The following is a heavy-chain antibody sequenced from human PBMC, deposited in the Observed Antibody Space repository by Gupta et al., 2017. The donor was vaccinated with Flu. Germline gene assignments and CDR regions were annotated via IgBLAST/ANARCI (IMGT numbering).Heavy chain of an antibody. V-gene: IGHV5-10-1*01. CDR3: ASTSYYGGNSGWYFDL. CDR1: GYSLTSFW. Sequence: DALLVQSGEEVNKPGESLRIYGEGSGYSLTSFWSSWVRQMPGEGLEWMGRIDPSSSYTIYSPSFEGLVTISTDKSINTAYLQWSSLKASDTAIYYCASTSYYGGNSGWYFDLWGRGTLVTVSS. J-gene: IGHJ2*01. CDR2: IDPSSSYT. D-gene: IGHD4-17*01.